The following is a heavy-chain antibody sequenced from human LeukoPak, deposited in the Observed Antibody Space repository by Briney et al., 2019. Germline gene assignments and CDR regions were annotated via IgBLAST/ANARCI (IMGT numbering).Heavy chain of an antibody. CDR2: SKLDGSEE. CDR3: ARGFYSGYDDWDLAMVI. D-gene: IGHD5-12*01. Sequence: PGGSLRLSCAASGFTFSSYWMTWVRQAPGKGLEWVANSKLDGSEEYYVDSVKGRFTISRENAKNSLYLQMNSLRAGDTAVYYCARGFYSGYDDWDLAMVIWGQGTLVTVSS. V-gene: IGHV3-7*01. J-gene: IGHJ4*02. CDR1: GFTFSSYW.